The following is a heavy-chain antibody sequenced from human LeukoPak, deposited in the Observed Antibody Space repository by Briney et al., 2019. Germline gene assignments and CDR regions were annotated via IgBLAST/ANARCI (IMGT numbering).Heavy chain of an antibody. CDR2: ISYDGSNK. V-gene: IGHV3-30*04. CDR1: GFTFSSYA. CDR3: ARDSTVTRFDY. J-gene: IGHJ4*02. Sequence: PGGSLRLSCAASGFTFSSYAMHWVRQAPDKGLEWVAVISYDGSNKYYADSVKGRFTISRDNSKNTLYLQMNSLRAEDTAVYYCARDSTVTRFDYWGQGTLVTVSS. D-gene: IGHD4-17*01.